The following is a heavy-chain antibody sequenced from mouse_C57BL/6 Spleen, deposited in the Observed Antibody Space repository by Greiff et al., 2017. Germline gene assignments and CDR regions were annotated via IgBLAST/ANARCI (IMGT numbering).Heavy chain of an antibody. V-gene: IGHV5-17*01. CDR1: GFTFSDYG. J-gene: IGHJ2*01. CDR3: ARDYCGSEDY. Sequence: EVQRVESGGGLVKPGGSLKLSCAASGFTFSDYGMHWVRQAPEKGLEWVAYISRGSSNTYYADTVKGRITISRANAKNTLFLQMTSLRSEDTAMYYCARDYCGSEDYWGQGTTLTVSS. CDR2: ISRGSSNT. D-gene: IGHD1-1*01.